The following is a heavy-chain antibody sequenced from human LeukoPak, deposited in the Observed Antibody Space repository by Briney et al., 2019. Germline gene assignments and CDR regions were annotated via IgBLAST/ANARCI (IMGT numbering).Heavy chain of an antibody. V-gene: IGHV4-39*07. CDR1: GGSISSSSYY. J-gene: IGHJ3*02. CDR2: IYYSGST. CDR3: ARKYQQPGAFDI. Sequence: PSETLSLTCTVSGGSISSSSYYWGWIRQPPGKGLEWIGSIYYSGSTYYNPSLKSRVAISVDTSKNQFSLKLSSVTAADTAVYYCARKYQQPGAFDIWGQGTMVTVSS. D-gene: IGHD6-13*01.